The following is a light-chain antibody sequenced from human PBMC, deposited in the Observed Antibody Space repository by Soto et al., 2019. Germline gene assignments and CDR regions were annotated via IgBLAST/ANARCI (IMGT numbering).Light chain of an antibody. Sequence: DVVMTQSPLSLPVTLGQPASISCRSSQSLAYSDGNTYLNWFQQRPGQSSRRLIYKVSNRDSGVTDRFNGSGSGTGVKLKISRVEDGDVGVYYGKQRTHCPPYTFGQGTKLEIK. V-gene: IGKV2-30*01. CDR2: KVS. J-gene: IGKJ2*01. CDR1: QSLAYSDGNTY. CDR3: KQRTHCPPYT.